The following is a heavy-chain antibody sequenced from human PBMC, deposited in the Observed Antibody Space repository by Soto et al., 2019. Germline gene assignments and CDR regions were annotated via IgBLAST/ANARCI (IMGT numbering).Heavy chain of an antibody. V-gene: IGHV1-69*06. CDR3: ARGYCSGGSCWYYYGMDV. Sequence: SVKVSCKASGGTFSSYAISWVRQAPGQGLEWMGGIIPIFGTANYAQKFRGRVTITADKSTSTAYMELSSLRSEDTAVYYCARGYCSGGSCWYYYGMDVWGQGTTVTVSS. D-gene: IGHD2-15*01. J-gene: IGHJ6*02. CDR1: GGTFSSYA. CDR2: IIPIFGTA.